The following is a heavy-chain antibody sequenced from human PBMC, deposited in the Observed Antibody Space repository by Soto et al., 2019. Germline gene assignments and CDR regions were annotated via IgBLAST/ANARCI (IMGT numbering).Heavy chain of an antibody. CDR1: SASIISEQR. V-gene: IGHV4-4*02. CDR2: IHHSGST. D-gene: IGHD6-19*01. Sequence: QMQLQESGPGLVKPSETLSLTCAVSSASIISEQRWSWVRQPPGKGLEWIGEIHHSGSTNNNPSLSRRVTMSVDKSKNQFSLNLNSVTAADTAVDYCARSFGWYAIDQWGQGTLVIVSS. J-gene: IGHJ4*02. CDR3: ARSFGWYAIDQ.